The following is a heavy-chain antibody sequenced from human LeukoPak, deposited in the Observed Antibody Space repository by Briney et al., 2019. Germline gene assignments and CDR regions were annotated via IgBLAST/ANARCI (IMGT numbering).Heavy chain of an antibody. CDR1: GGSISSSSYY. Sequence: SETLSLTCTVSGGSISSSSYYWGWIRQPPGKGLEWIGSIYYSGSTYYNPSLKSRVTISVDTSRNQFSLKLSSVTAADTAVYYCARAAAAGIFFDYWGQGTLVTVSS. J-gene: IGHJ4*02. D-gene: IGHD6-13*01. CDR3: ARAAAAGIFFDY. CDR2: IYYSGST. V-gene: IGHV4-39*07.